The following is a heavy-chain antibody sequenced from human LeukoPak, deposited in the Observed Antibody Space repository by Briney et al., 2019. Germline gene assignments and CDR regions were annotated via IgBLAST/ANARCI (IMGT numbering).Heavy chain of an antibody. D-gene: IGHD3-9*01. CDR2: INPNSGGT. V-gene: IGHV1-2*02. CDR1: GYTFTSYD. J-gene: IGHJ4*02. CDR3: ARATLNYDILTGYYLAG. Sequence: ASVKVSCKASGYTFTSYDINWVRQATGQGLEWVGWINPNSGGTNYAQKFQGRVTMTRDTSISTAYMELSRLRSDDTAVYYCARATLNYDILTGYYLAGWGQGTLVTVSS.